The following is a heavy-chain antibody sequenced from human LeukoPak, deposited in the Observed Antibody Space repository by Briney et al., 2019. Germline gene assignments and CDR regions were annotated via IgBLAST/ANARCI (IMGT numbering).Heavy chain of an antibody. D-gene: IGHD2-15*01. Sequence: GGSLRLSCAVSGFPFSFYEMNWVRQALGKGLEWVSNIGSSGTTTYYADSVKGRFSISRDNAKNSLYLRMNSLRVEDTAVYYCVRVKGSYFDYWGQGALVTVSS. J-gene: IGHJ4*02. CDR2: IGSSGTTT. V-gene: IGHV3-48*03. CDR3: VRVKGSYFDY. CDR1: GFPFSFYE.